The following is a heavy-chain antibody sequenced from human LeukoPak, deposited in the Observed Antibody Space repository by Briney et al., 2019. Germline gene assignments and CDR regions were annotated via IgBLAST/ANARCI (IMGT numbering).Heavy chain of an antibody. CDR3: AKDLRKTNGSYYPDY. D-gene: IGHD1-26*01. CDR1: GFTFSSYA. Sequence: GGSLRLSCAASGFTFSSYAMSWVRQAPGKELEWVSAISGSGGSTYYADSVKGRFTISRDNSKNTLYLQMNSLRAEDTAVYYCAKDLRKTNGSYYPDYWGQGTLVTVSS. J-gene: IGHJ4*02. CDR2: ISGSGGST. V-gene: IGHV3-23*01.